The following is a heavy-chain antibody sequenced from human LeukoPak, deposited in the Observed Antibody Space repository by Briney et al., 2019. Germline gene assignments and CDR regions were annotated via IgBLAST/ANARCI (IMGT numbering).Heavy chain of an antibody. CDR2: INHSGST. J-gene: IGHJ6*03. D-gene: IGHD3-9*01. Sequence: PSETLSLTCGVYGGSFSGYYWSWIRQPPGKGLEWIGEINHSGSTNYNPSLKSRVTISVDTSKNQISLKVKSVTAADTAAYYCVRGLTRKFDWSRPKWYMDVWGIGTTVTVSS. V-gene: IGHV4-34*01. CDR3: VRGLTRKFDWSRPKWYMDV. CDR1: GGSFSGYY.